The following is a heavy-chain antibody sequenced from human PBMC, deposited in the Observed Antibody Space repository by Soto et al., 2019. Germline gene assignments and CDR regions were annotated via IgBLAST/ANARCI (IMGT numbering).Heavy chain of an antibody. D-gene: IGHD2-2*01. CDR3: ARGGYCSSTSCHSDYYGMDV. J-gene: IGHJ6*02. V-gene: IGHV3-72*01. Sequence: WGSLRLSCAASGFTFSDHYMDWVRQAPGKGLEWVGRIRNKANSYTTEYAASVKGRFTISRDDSKNSLYLQMNSLKTEDTAVYYCARGGYCSSTSCHSDYYGMDVWGQGTTVTVSS. CDR1: GFTFSDHY. CDR2: IRNKANSYTT.